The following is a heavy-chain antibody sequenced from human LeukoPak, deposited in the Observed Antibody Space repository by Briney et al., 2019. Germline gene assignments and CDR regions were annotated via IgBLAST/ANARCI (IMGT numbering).Heavy chain of an antibody. Sequence: GGSLRLSCAASGFTFNNYGMSWVRQAPGKGLEWVSAVSGNGGSSFYADSVKGRFTISRDNSKNTLFLQVDSLRAEDSAIYYCARRKVGGTGDYWGQGTQVTVSS. J-gene: IGHJ4*02. V-gene: IGHV3-23*01. CDR2: VSGNGGSS. D-gene: IGHD1-26*01. CDR1: GFTFNNYG. CDR3: ARRKVGGTGDY.